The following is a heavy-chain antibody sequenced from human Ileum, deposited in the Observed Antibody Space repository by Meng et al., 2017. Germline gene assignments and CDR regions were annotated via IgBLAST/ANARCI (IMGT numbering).Heavy chain of an antibody. CDR1: GGSISSSIW. D-gene: IGHD3-10*01. V-gene: IGHV4-4*02. CDR2: IHHSGTT. Sequence: QVQLQESGPGLVKPSGTLSLTCAVSGGSISSSIWWSWVRQPPEKGLEWIGDIHHSGTTNYSPSLKSRLTISVDKSKNQFSLKLQSVTAADTAVYFCARGVVSGSHYNTYWGQGSLVTVSS. CDR3: ARGVVSGSHYNTY. J-gene: IGHJ4*02.